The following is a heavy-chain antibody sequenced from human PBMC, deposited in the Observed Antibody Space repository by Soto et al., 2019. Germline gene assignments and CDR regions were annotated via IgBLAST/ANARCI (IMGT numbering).Heavy chain of an antibody. CDR2: IDDSGKV. Sequence: SETLSLICTVSGGSISGSPYHWGWIRQPPGKGLEWIGSIDDSGKVYYNPSLTGRATLLVDTSKNRFSLNLNSVTAADTAVYYCAIPPPIEVAGPDYWGQGTLVTVSS. CDR1: GGSISGSPYH. D-gene: IGHD6-19*01. J-gene: IGHJ4*02. V-gene: IGHV4-39*02. CDR3: AIPPPIEVAGPDY.